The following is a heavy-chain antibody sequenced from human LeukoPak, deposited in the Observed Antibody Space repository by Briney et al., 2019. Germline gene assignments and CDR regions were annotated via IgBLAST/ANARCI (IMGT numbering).Heavy chain of an antibody. Sequence: GGSLRLSCAASGFTFSSYGMHWVRQAPGKGLEWVAVMSYDGSNRYYLESVRGRFTISRDNSKNTLYLQVDSLRPEDTAVYYCAKGVLGRTQSVSAGLDYWGQGTLVTVFS. CDR2: MSYDGSNR. V-gene: IGHV3-30*18. CDR3: AKGVLGRTQSVSAGLDY. D-gene: IGHD7-27*01. CDR1: GFTFSSYG. J-gene: IGHJ4*02.